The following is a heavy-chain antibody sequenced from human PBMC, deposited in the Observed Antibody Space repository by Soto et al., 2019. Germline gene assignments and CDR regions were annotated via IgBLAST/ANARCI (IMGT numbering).Heavy chain of an antibody. Sequence: SGTLSLTCTVSGGSISSYYWSWIRQPPGKGLEWIGYIYYSGSTNYNPSLKSRVTISVDTSKNQFSLKLSSVTAADTAVYYCARADSKTYYDIPDIWFDPWGQGTLVTVSS. J-gene: IGHJ5*02. CDR3: ARADSKTYYDIPDIWFDP. CDR1: GGSISSYY. D-gene: IGHD3-9*01. V-gene: IGHV4-59*01. CDR2: IYYSGST.